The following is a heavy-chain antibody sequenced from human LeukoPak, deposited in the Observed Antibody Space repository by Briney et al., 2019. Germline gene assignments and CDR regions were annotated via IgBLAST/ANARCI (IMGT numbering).Heavy chain of an antibody. D-gene: IGHD1-26*01. CDR1: GYSLTNYW. CDR3: ARDDGGATADF. J-gene: IGHJ4*02. Sequence: GESLKISCKGSGYSLTNYWIAWVRQMPGKGLEWMGIVFPVDSDTRYSPSFQGQVTISADKSINTAYLQWSSLKDSDTAMYYCARDDGGATADFWGQGTLVTVPS. CDR2: VFPVDSDT. V-gene: IGHV5-51*01.